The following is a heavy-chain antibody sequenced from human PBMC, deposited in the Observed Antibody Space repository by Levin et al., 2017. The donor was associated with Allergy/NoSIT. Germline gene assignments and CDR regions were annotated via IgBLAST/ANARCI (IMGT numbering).Heavy chain of an antibody. Sequence: SVKVSCTASGDTFNSYAFTWVRQAPGQGLEWMGGIVPIFGAPYYAQQFQGRVTITADHSTNTAYMELSSLRPEDTAMYYCAIGNAHMIIVPNWFGLWGQGTLVTVSS. D-gene: IGHD3-22*01. CDR1: GDTFNSYA. CDR3: AIGNAHMIIVPNWFGL. CDR2: IVPIFGAP. J-gene: IGHJ5*02. V-gene: IGHV1-69*13.